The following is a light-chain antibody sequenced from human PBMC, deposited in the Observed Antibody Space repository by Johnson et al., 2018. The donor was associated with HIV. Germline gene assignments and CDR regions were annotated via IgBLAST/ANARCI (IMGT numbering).Light chain of an antibody. Sequence: QLVLTQPPSVSAAPGQKVTISCSGSRSNIGNNYVSWYQQLPGTAPKLLISNNSKRPSGIPDRFSGSKSGTSATLAITGLQTGDEADYYCGAWDSSLSAYVFGAGTKVTVL. V-gene: IGLV1-51*01. CDR2: NNS. CDR1: RSNIGNNY. CDR3: GAWDSSLSAYV. J-gene: IGLJ1*01.